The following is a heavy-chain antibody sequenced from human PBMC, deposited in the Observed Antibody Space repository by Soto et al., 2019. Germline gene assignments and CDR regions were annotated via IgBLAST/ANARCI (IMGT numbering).Heavy chain of an antibody. V-gene: IGHV1-69*01. J-gene: IGHJ6*02. CDR2: IIPIFGTA. Sequence: QVQLVQSGAEVKKPGSSVKVSCKASGGTFSSYAISWVRQAPGQGLEWMGGIIPIFGTANYAQKFQGRVTITADESTSTAYMELSSLRSEDTAVYYCARRPITIFGVVKNYYYGMDVRGQGTTVTVSS. CDR1: GGTFSSYA. CDR3: ARRPITIFGVVKNYYYGMDV. D-gene: IGHD3-3*01.